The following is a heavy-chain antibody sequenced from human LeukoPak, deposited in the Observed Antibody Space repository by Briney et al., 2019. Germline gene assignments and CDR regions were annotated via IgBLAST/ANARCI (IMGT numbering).Heavy chain of an antibody. Sequence: SETLSLACTVSGGSISSTTYYWGWIRQPPGKGLEWIASMHYSGSTYYNPSLNNRVTRSIDTSKNQFSMKLSSVTAADTAVYYCAREMYDSGGYRVSYFDFWGQGILVTVSS. CDR3: AREMYDSGGYRVSYFDF. D-gene: IGHD3-22*01. CDR1: GGSISSTTYY. V-gene: IGHV4-39*07. J-gene: IGHJ4*02. CDR2: MHYSGST.